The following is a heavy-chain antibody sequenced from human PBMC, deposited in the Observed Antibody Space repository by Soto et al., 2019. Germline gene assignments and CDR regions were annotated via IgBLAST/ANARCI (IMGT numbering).Heavy chain of an antibody. CDR2: INPDGRVG. D-gene: IGHD3-16*01. CDR1: GFTLSPYW. Sequence: EVQLRGSGGGLVQPGGALRLSCVASGFTLSPYWINWVLQAPGMGLECVANINPDGRVGTYVDSVKGRSTTSRDNAKNSLSLQMNRRRAEHTAGYVCAGWGRHDYNYRGPGVLVTVYS. CDR3: AGWGRHDYNY. V-gene: IGHV3-7*03. J-gene: IGHJ4*02.